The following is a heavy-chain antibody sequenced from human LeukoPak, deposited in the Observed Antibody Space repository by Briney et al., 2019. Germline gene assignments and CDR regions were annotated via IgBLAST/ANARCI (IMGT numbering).Heavy chain of an antibody. V-gene: IGHV3-33*06. CDR1: GFTFSSYS. D-gene: IGHD2-2*01. J-gene: IGHJ4*02. Sequence: GGSLRLSCAASGFTFSSYSMNWVRQAPGKGLEWVAVIWYDESNKYYADSVKGRFTISRDNSKNTLYLQMNSLRAEDTAVYYCAKDIEYSSTSSLDYWGQGTLVTVSS. CDR2: IWYDESNK. CDR3: AKDIEYSSTSSLDY.